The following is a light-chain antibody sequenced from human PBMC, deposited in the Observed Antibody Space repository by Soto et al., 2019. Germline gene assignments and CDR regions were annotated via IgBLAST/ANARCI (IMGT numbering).Light chain of an antibody. CDR3: QQRSNWPLT. CDR1: QSVGTY. J-gene: IGKJ4*01. V-gene: IGKV3-11*01. Sequence: EIVLTQSPATLSLSPGERATLSCRASQSVGTYFAWYQQKPGQAPRLLIYDASNRATGIPARFSGSGSGKDFTLTISSLEPEDLAVYYCQQRSNWPLTFGGGTKVEIK. CDR2: DAS.